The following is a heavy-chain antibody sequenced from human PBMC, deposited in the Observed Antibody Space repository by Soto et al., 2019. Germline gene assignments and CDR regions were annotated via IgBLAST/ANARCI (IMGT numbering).Heavy chain of an antibody. D-gene: IGHD6-25*01. CDR2: INSDGSST. CDR3: AKGGFGGYGMDV. Sequence: PGGSLSLSCAASGFTFSSYWMHWVRQAPGKGLVWVSRINSDGSSTSYADSVKGRFTISRDNSKNSLTLEMNSLRSEDSGVYYCAKGGFGGYGMDVWGQGTTVTVSS. V-gene: IGHV3-74*01. J-gene: IGHJ6*02. CDR1: GFTFSSYW.